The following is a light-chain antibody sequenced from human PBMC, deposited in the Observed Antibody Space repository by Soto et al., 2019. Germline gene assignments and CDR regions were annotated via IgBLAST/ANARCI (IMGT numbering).Light chain of an antibody. Sequence: DVVLTQSPLSLPVTLGQPASISCRSSQSLIHSDGSTYLGWFQQRPGQSPRRLIYEVSDRDSGVPDRFSGSGSGTDFTLKISRLEAEDVGVYYCMQGTHWPWTFGQGTKVEIK. V-gene: IGKV2-30*02. J-gene: IGKJ1*01. CDR3: MQGTHWPWT. CDR1: QSLIHSDGSTY. CDR2: EVS.